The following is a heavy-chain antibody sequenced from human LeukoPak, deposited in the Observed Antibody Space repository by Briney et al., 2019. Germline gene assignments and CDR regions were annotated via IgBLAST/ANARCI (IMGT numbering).Heavy chain of an antibody. V-gene: IGHV3-23*01. CDR2: ISGSGGST. J-gene: IGHJ3*02. Sequence: GGSLRLSCAASGFTFSSYAMSWVRQAPGKGLEWVSAISGSGGSTYYADSAKGRFTISRDNSKNTLYLQMNSLRAEDTAVYYCAKGELLWFRELGPRGNAFDIWGQGTMVTVSS. CDR3: AKGELLWFRELGPRGNAFDI. CDR1: GFTFSSYA. D-gene: IGHD3-10*01.